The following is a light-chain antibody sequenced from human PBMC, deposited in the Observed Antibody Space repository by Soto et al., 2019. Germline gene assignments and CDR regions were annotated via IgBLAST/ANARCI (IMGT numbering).Light chain of an antibody. J-gene: IGLJ3*02. CDR1: SSDVGAYKF. CDR2: DVT. V-gene: IGLV2-8*01. Sequence: QSALTQPPSASGSPGQSVTISCTGASSDVGAYKFVSWYQQHPGKAPKLMIYDVTERPAGVPYRFSGSNSGNTASLTVSGLQAEDEAHYYCSADGGSSPLVFGGGTKVTVL. CDR3: SADGGSSPLV.